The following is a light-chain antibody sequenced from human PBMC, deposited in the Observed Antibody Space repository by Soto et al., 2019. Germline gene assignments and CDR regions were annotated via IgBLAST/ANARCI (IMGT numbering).Light chain of an antibody. Sequence: QSALTQPRSVSGSPGQSVTISCTGTSSDVGTYNYVSWYQQHPGKAPKLMIYDVSKRPSGVPDRFSGSKSGNTASLTISGLKAEDEADYYCCSYVGSYTFDVFGTGTKVTVL. CDR1: SSDVGTYNY. V-gene: IGLV2-11*01. CDR3: CSYVGSYTFDV. J-gene: IGLJ1*01. CDR2: DVS.